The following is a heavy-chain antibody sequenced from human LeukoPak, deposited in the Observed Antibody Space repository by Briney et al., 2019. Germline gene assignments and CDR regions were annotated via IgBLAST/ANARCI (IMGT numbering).Heavy chain of an antibody. D-gene: IGHD5-24*01. CDR2: ISATGGTT. CDR1: GFTFSSYG. V-gene: IGHV3-23*01. J-gene: IGHJ4*02. Sequence: GGTLRLSCAASGFTFSSYGMSWVRQAPGKGLEWVSAISATGGTTYYADSVKGRFTISRDNSKNTLYLQMNSLIAEDTAVYYCAKSGYNRFDYWGQGTLVTVSS. CDR3: AKSGYNRFDY.